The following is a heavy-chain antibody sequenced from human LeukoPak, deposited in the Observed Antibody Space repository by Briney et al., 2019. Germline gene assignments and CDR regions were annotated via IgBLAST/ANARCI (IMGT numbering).Heavy chain of an antibody. CDR2: IIPILGIA. J-gene: IGHJ5*02. D-gene: IGHD2-15*01. CDR3: ARSCSGGSCAWFDP. CDR1: GGTFSSYA. Sequence: WASVKVSCKASGGTFSSYAISWVRQAPGQGLEWMGRIIPILGIANYAQKFQGRVTITADKSTSTAYMELSSLRSEDTAVYYCARSCSGGSCAWFDPWGQGTLVTVSS. V-gene: IGHV1-69*04.